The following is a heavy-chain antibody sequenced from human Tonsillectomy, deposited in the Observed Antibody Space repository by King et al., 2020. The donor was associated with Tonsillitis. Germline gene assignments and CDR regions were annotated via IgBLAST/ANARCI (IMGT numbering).Heavy chain of an antibody. CDR1: GFTFADYA. CDR2: ISWNSGII. J-gene: IGHJ6*02. Sequence: VQLVESGGGLVQPGRSLRLSCAASGFTFADYAMHLVRQAPGKGLEWVSGISWNSGIIGYADSVKGRFTISRDNAKNSLYLQMNSLRAEDTAFYYCAKDLSFGRVGGMDVWCQGTTVTVSS. V-gene: IGHV3-9*01. D-gene: IGHD2-15*01. CDR3: AKDLSFGRVGGMDV.